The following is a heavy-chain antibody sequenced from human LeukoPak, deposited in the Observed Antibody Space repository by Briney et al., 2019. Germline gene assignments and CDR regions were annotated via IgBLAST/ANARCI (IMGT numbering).Heavy chain of an antibody. Sequence: GGSLRISCEASGFTFSIYGMHWVRQAPGKGLEWVALIRFDGTNKYYADSVKGRFTISRDNSKNTLDLQMNSLRAEDTALYYCAKDLSVAVAGKRFDYWGQGTLVTVSS. CDR3: AKDLSVAVAGKRFDY. V-gene: IGHV3-30*02. D-gene: IGHD6-19*01. J-gene: IGHJ4*02. CDR1: GFTFSIYG. CDR2: IRFDGTNK.